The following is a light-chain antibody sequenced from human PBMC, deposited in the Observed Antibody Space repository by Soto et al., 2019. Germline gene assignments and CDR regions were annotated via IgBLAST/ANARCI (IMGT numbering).Light chain of an antibody. Sequence: DIQMTQSPSAMSASVGDRVTITCRASQGIHKYLAWFQQKTGKVPKRLIYGASSLQSGVPSRFSGSGSGTEFTLTISSLQPEDFATYYCLQQNFYPPTFGQGTRLE. J-gene: IGKJ5*01. CDR2: GAS. CDR1: QGIHKY. V-gene: IGKV1-17*03. CDR3: LQQNFYPPT.